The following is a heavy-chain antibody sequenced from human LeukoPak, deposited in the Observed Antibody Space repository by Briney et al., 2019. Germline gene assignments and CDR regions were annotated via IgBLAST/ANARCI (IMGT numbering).Heavy chain of an antibody. CDR3: ARGDRLGWFDP. CDR1: GFTFSDYY. Sequence: GSLRLSCAASGFTFSDYYMSWIRQPAGKGMEWIGYIYYSGSTYYNPSLKSRVTISVDTSKNQFSLKLSSVAAADTAVYYCARGDRLGWFDPWGQGTLVTVSS. V-gene: IGHV4-59*08. J-gene: IGHJ5*02. D-gene: IGHD3-10*01. CDR2: IYYSGST.